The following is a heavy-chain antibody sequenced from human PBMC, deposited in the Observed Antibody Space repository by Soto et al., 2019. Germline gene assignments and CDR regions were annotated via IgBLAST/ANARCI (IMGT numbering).Heavy chain of an antibody. D-gene: IGHD6-13*01. CDR2: VYHRGFT. CDR1: GDSIISSDHY. CDR3: ARARSIQQLDAFDI. Sequence: SETLSLTCTVSGDSIISSDHYWGWVRQPPGKGLESIGSVYHRGFTYYNPSLKGRVTVSVDTSRNKFSLTLMSVTVADTAVYYCARARSIQQLDAFDIWGQGTMVT. V-gene: IGHV4-39*01. J-gene: IGHJ3*02.